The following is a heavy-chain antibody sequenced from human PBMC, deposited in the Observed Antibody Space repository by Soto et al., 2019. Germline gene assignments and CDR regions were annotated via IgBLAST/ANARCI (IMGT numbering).Heavy chain of an antibody. D-gene: IGHD1-26*01. CDR3: AKDVVVGATTGLGDYYYYYGMDV. CDR1: GFTFSSSA. V-gene: IGHV3-48*01. CDR2: ISPSSSPI. J-gene: IGHJ6*02. Sequence: LRLSCAASGFTFSSSAMNWVRQAPGKGLEWISYISPSSSPIYYADSVKGRFTISRDNAKNSLYLQMNSLRAEDTAVYYCAKDVVVGATTGLGDYYYYYGMDVWGQGTTVTVS.